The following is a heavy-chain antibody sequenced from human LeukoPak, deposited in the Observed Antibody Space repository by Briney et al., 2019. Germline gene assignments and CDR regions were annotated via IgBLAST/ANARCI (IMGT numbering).Heavy chain of an antibody. CDR3: XRAXNDYGDYFFDY. D-gene: IGHD4-17*01. Sequence: GGSLRLSCAXXGXXXXXXXXXXXXXXXXXXXXXXXXXXSNXGSXYYXXSVKGRFTISRDNSKNTLYLQMGSLRAEDXXVXXXXRAXNDYGDYFFDYXGQGTLVTVSS. CDR1: GXXXXXXX. CDR2: XXSNXGSX. V-gene: IGHV3-64*01. J-gene: IGHJ4*02.